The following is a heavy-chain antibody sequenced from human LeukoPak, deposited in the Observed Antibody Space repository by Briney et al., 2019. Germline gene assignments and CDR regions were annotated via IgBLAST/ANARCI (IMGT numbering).Heavy chain of an antibody. D-gene: IGHD6-13*01. Sequence: GGFLRLSCAASGFTVSSTYMNWVRQAPGKGLEWVSAIIGSGVSAYYADSVKGRFTISRDNSKNTLNLQMNSLRAEDTAVYYCAKGSAAAGTIYTFDIWGQGTMVTVSS. V-gene: IGHV3-23*01. CDR1: GFTVSSTY. CDR2: IIGSGVSA. CDR3: AKGSAAAGTIYTFDI. J-gene: IGHJ3*02.